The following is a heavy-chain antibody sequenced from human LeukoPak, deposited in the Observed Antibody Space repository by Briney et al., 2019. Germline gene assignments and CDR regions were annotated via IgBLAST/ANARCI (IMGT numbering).Heavy chain of an antibody. CDR2: ISSSSSTI. D-gene: IGHD6-6*01. CDR3: ARDVTYSSSSAMMDV. CDR1: GFTFSSYA. Sequence: GGSLRLSCAASGFTFSSYAMSWVRQAPGKGLEWVSYISSSSSTIYYADSVKGRFTISRDNAKNSLYLQMNSLRAEDTAVYYCARDVTYSSSSAMMDVRGQGTTVTVSS. V-gene: IGHV3-48*01. J-gene: IGHJ6*02.